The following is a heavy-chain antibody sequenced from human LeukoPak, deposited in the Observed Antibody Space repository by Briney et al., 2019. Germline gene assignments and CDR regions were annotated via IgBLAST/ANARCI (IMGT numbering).Heavy chain of an antibody. CDR2: INPNGGVT. Sequence: ASVKVSCKTSGYTFTYFYIQWVRQAPGQGLEWMGWINPNGGVTNYAQKFQGRVTMTRDTSISTAYMELSRLRSDDTALYYCARPPYSGNSYLGDDYWGQGTLVTVSS. CDR3: ARPPYSGNSYLGDDY. J-gene: IGHJ4*02. V-gene: IGHV1-2*02. CDR1: GYTFTYFY. D-gene: IGHD1-26*01.